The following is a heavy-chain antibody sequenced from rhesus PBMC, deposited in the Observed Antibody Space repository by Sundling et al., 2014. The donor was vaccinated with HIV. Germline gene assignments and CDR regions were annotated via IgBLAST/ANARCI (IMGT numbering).Heavy chain of an antibody. V-gene: IGHV3S42*01. D-gene: IGHD4-29*01. Sequence: EVQLVESGGGLAKPGGSLRLSCTASGFTFSSYYMYWVRQAPGKGLEWVSALNTDGGSTYYADSVKGRFTISRDNSKNTLSLQMNSLRPEDTAVYYCAKGGYYGSSYGYYGLDSWGQGVVVTVSS. CDR2: LNTDGGST. J-gene: IGHJ6*01. CDR1: GFTFSSYY. CDR3: AKGGYYGSSYGYYGLDS.